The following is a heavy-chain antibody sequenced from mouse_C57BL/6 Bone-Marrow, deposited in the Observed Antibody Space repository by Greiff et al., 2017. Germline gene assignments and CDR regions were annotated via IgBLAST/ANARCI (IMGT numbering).Heavy chain of an antibody. V-gene: IGHV2-2*01. Sequence: VQLQESGPGLVQPSQSLSITCTVSGFSLTSYGVHWVRQSPGKGLEWLGVIWSGGSTDYYAAFISRLSISKDNSKSQVFFKMNSLQADDTAIYYCARNWDMDYWGQGTSVTVSS. D-gene: IGHD4-1*01. CDR3: ARNWDMDY. CDR2: IWSGGST. J-gene: IGHJ4*01. CDR1: GFSLTSYG.